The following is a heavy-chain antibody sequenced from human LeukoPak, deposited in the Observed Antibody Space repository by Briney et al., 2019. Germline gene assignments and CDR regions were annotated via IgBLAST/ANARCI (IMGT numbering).Heavy chain of an antibody. CDR2: FYSSGSA. CDR1: GGSINGYY. CDR3: ARVFGYTYGNADY. Sequence: SETLSLTCTVSGGSINGYYWCWMRQPPGKGLEWIGNFYSSGSANYNPSLKSRVTISVETSKNQFSLKLSSVTAADTAVYYCARVFGYTYGNADYWGQGTLVTVSS. V-gene: IGHV4-59*01. D-gene: IGHD5-18*01. J-gene: IGHJ4*02.